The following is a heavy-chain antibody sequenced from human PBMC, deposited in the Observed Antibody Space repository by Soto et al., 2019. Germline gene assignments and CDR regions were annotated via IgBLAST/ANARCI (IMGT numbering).Heavy chain of an antibody. CDR1: CGSIRNTIYY. Sequence: LSLTCDVSCGSIRNTIYYWGWIRQPPGKGLEWIATIYYSGSTFYNPSLKSRVTISVDTSKNQFFLKLNSVTAADTAVYYCARQRRYYYDSSGYPDYWGQGTLVTVSS. J-gene: IGHJ4*02. D-gene: IGHD3-22*01. V-gene: IGHV4-39*01. CDR3: ARQRRYYYDSSGYPDY. CDR2: IYYSGST.